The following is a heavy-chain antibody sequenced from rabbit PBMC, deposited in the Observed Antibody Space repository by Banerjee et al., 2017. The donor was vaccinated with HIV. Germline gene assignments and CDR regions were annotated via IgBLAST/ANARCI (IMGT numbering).Heavy chain of an antibody. D-gene: IGHD5-1*01. Sequence: QEQLEESGGDLVKPEGSLTVTCTASGFDLSSDYWISWVRQAPGKGLEWIACINAATTKPVYATWAKGRFTISRTSSTTVTLRMTSLTAADTATYFCARDLVGVIGWNFYLWGQGTLVTVS. J-gene: IGHJ4*01. CDR3: ARDLVGVIGWNFYL. CDR2: INAATTKP. CDR1: GFDLSSDYW. V-gene: IGHV1S45*01.